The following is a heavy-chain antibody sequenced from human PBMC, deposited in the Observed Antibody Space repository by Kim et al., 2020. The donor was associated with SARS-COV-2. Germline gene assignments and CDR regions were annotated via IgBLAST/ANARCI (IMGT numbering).Heavy chain of an antibody. V-gene: IGHV3-7*03. D-gene: IGHD3-22*01. CDR3: ARLFYFDGSAYRHFDY. J-gene: IGHJ4*02. CDR2: IEQDGSEK. CDR1: GFIFSKHW. Sequence: GGSLRLSCAASGFIFSKHWMTWVRQAPGKGLEWVANIEQDGSEKHYLDSVKGRFTISRDNARNSLYLQMNSLRAEDTAVYYCARLFYFDGSAYRHFDYWGQGTLVTVSS.